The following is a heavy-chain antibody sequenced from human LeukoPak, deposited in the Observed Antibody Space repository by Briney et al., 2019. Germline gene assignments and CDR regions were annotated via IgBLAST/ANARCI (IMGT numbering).Heavy chain of an antibody. CDR1: GGTFSSYA. V-gene: IGHV1-69*05. CDR3: ARVATGDFFYFDY. J-gene: IGHJ4*02. Sequence: ASVKVSCKASGGTFSSYAISWLRQAPGQGLEWMGGIIPIFGTANYAQKFQGRVTITTDESTSTAYMELSSLRSEDTVVYYCARVATGDFFYFDYWGQGTLVTVSS. D-gene: IGHD7-27*01. CDR2: IIPIFGTA.